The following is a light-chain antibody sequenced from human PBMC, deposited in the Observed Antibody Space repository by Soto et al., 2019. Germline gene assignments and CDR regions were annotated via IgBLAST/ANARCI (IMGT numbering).Light chain of an antibody. CDR2: EVN. CDR1: YSDIGAYNF. V-gene: IGLV2-14*01. J-gene: IGLJ2*01. CDR3: SSYTSVSIVVV. Sequence: QSALTQPASVSGSPGQSITISCTGTYSDIGAYNFVSWYQHHPGKAPKLIIYEVNNRPSGVSNRFSGSKSGNTASLSISDRQAEDEADYYCSSYTSVSIVVVFGGGTKVTVL.